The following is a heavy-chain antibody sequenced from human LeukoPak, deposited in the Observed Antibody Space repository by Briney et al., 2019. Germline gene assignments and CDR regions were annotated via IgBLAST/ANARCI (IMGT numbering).Heavy chain of an antibody. D-gene: IGHD6-13*01. Sequence: SQTLSLTCAVSGGSISSGGYSWSWIRQPPGKGLEWIAYMYYTGNTYYNPSLKSRVTISVDTSKNQFSLKLSSVTAADTAMYYCTRVLAAAGNNWFDPWGQGTLVTVSS. CDR3: TRVLAAAGNNWFDP. J-gene: IGHJ5*02. CDR1: GGSISSGGYS. CDR2: MYYTGNT. V-gene: IGHV4-30-4*07.